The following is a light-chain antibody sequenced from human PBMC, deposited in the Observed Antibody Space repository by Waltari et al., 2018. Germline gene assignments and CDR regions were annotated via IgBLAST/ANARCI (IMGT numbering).Light chain of an antibody. CDR2: SNN. J-gene: IGLJ3*02. Sequence: QSVLTQPPSASGTSGQRVTISCSGSSSNIGRNTVNWYQQLPGTAPKLLIYSNNQRPSGVPDRFSGSKSGTSASLAISGLQCEDEDDYYCAVWDNSLNGWVFGGGTKLTVL. CDR3: AVWDNSLNGWV. V-gene: IGLV1-44*01. CDR1: SSNIGRNT.